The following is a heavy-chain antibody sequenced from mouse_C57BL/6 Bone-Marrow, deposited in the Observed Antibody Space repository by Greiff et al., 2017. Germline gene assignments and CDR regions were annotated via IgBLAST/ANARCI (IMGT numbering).Heavy chain of an antibody. D-gene: IGHD1-1*01. J-gene: IGHJ3*01. V-gene: IGHV1-64*01. CDR2: IHPNSGST. Sequence: VQLQQPGAELVKPGASVKLSCKASGYTFTSYWMHWVKQRPGQGLEWIGMIHPNSGSTNYNEKFKSKATLTVDKSSSTAYMQLSSLTSADSAVYYWAKPYYYGSSYTAWFAYWGQGTLVTVSA. CDR1: GYTFTSYW. CDR3: AKPYYYGSSYTAWFAY.